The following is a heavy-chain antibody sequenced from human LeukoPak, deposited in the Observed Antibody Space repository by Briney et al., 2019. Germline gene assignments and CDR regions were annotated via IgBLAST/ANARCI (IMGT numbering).Heavy chain of an antibody. CDR1: GFTFSSYS. CDR3: ARVPPYYYDSSGEPYYGMDV. CDR2: ISSSSSTI. Sequence: GRSLRLSCAASGFTFSSYSMNWVRQAPGKGLEWVSYISSSSSTIYYADSVKGRFTISRDNAKNSLYLQMNSLRDEDTAVYYCARVPPYYYDSSGEPYYGMDVWGQGTTVTVSS. V-gene: IGHV3-48*02. J-gene: IGHJ6*02. D-gene: IGHD3-22*01.